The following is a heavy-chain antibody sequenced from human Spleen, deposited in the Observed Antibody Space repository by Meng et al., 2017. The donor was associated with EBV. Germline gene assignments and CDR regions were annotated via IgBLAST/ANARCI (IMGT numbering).Heavy chain of an antibody. CDR1: GDSISSGGS. CDR3: ARQRPGASVDYFDP. CDR2: IYHSGST. V-gene: IGHV4-30-2*01. D-gene: IGHD4-11*01. J-gene: IGHJ5*02. Sequence: VKRKESASGLVRPSPTLSLPCAVSGDSISSGGSWSWIRQQPGKGLEWIGHIYHSGSTYHNPSLKSRVTMSVDRTKNQFSLRLISVTAADTAMYFCARQRPGASVDYFDPWGQGILVTVSS.